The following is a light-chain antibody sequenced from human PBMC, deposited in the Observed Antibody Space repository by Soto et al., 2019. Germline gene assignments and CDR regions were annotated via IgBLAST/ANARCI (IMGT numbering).Light chain of an antibody. J-gene: IGLJ1*01. V-gene: IGLV2-14*01. Sequence: QSALTQPASVSGSPGQSITISCTGTSSDVGSYQYVSWYQQHPGKAPKLIIYEVSNRPSGVSNRFSGSKSGNTASLTISGLQAEDDGDYYCSSYTINSALYVFGSGT. CDR1: SSDVGSYQY. CDR3: SSYTINSALYV. CDR2: EVS.